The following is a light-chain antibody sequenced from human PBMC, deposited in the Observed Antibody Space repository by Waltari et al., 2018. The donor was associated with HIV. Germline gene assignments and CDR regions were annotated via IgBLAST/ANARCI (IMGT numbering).Light chain of an antibody. CDR1: QSVSSNS. Sequence: EIVLSQSPGALSLSPGEGATLSCRASQSVSSNSLAWYQYKPGQDPRLLIYDASMRATGIPDRFSGGGSGTDFTLTISSLQSEDSAVYFCQQYNIWPPWSFGPGTKVEIK. J-gene: IGKJ1*01. V-gene: IGKV3D-20*02. CDR2: DAS. CDR3: QQYNIWPPWS.